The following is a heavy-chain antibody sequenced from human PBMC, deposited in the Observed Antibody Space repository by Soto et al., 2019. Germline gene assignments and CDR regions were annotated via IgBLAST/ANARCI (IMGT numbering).Heavy chain of an antibody. CDR2: IYPDDSDI. J-gene: IGHJ6*02. Sequence: LWESLKISCKGSGYKFTSYWIGWVRQTPGKGLEWMGVIYPDDSDITYSPSFQGQVTISADKSISTAYLQWESLKASDTAMYYCTRPGFSSSWYRMDVWGQGTTVTVSS. D-gene: IGHD6-13*01. CDR3: TRPGFSSSWYRMDV. V-gene: IGHV5-51*01. CDR1: GYKFTSYW.